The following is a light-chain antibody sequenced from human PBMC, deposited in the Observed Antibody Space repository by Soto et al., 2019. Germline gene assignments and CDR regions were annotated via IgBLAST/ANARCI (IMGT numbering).Light chain of an antibody. Sequence: AIQMTQSPSSLSASVGDRVTITCRASQDIRNGLGWYQQKPGKAPKLLIYAASTLQIGVPSRFSGSGSGTDFTLTISSLQPEDFATYYCLQGYSYPHTFGPGTKVDIK. V-gene: IGKV1-6*01. CDR1: QDIRNG. CDR2: AAS. J-gene: IGKJ3*01. CDR3: LQGYSYPHT.